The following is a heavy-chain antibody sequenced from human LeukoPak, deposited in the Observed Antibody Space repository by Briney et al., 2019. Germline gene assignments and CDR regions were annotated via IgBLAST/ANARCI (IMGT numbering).Heavy chain of an antibody. CDR2: ISYDGSNK. CDR3: ASVYYDSSGYPPLVDY. CDR1: GFTFGSYS. J-gene: IGHJ4*02. Sequence: GGSLRLSCVASGFTFGSYSMHWVRQAPGKGLEWVAVISYDGSNKYYADSVKGRFTISRDNSKNTLYLQMNSLRAEDTAVYYCASVYYDSSGYPPLVDYWGQGTLVTVSS. D-gene: IGHD3-22*01. V-gene: IGHV3-30-3*01.